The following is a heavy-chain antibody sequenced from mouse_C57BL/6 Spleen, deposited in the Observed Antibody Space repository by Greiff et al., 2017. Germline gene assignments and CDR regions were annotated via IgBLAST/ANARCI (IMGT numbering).Heavy chain of an antibody. V-gene: IGHV1-80*01. CDR1: GYAFSSYW. D-gene: IGHD1-1*01. J-gene: IGHJ2*01. Sequence: QVQLQQSGAELVKPGASVKISCKASGYAFSSYWMNWVKQRPGKGLEWIGQLYPGDGDTNYNGKFKGKATLTADKSSSTAYMQLSSLTSEDSAVYFCAREDTTVVATDYWGQGTTLTVSS. CDR2: LYPGDGDT. CDR3: AREDTTVVATDY.